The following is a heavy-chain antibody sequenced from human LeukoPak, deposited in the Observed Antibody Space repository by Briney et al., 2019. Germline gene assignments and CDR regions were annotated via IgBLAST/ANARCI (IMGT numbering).Heavy chain of an antibody. V-gene: IGHV3-21*01. CDR1: GFTFSTYS. CDR3: ARDRSPRTGSGVRYFDY. Sequence: GGSLRLSCAASGFTFSTYSMNWVRQAPGKGLEWVSSISSSSSYIYYADSVKGRFTISRDNAKNSLYLQMNSLRAEDTAVYYSARDRSPRTGSGVRYFDYWGQGTLVTVSS. D-gene: IGHD3-10*01. CDR2: ISSSSSYI. J-gene: IGHJ4*02.